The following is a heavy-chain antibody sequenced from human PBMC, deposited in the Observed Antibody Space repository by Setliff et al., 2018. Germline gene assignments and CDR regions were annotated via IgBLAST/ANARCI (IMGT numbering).Heavy chain of an antibody. J-gene: IGHJ5*02. CDR3: VRIGKFGMRFWFDQ. CDR1: GNRFTDYN. V-gene: IGHV1-2*02. D-gene: IGHD1-26*01. CDR2: INPNSGDT. Sequence: GASVKVSCKASGNRFTDYNLHWVRQAPGQGLEWMGWINPNSGDTHSAQKFQGRVTMTRDTSINTAYMELSSLTSDDTAFYYCVRIGKFGMRFWFDQWGQGTLVTVSS.